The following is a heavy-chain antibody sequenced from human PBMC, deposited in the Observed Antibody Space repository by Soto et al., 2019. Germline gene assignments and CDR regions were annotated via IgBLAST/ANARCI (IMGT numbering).Heavy chain of an antibody. CDR3: ARAGDLLRFLEWGTTRSGWFDP. Sequence: QVQLVQSGAEVKKPGASVKVSCKASGYTFTSYGISWVRQAPGQGLEWMGWISAYNGNTNYAQKLQGRVTMTTDTSTSTAYMELRSLRSDDTAVYYCARAGDLLRFLEWGTTRSGWFDPWGQGTLVTVSS. CDR1: GYTFTSYG. V-gene: IGHV1-18*04. D-gene: IGHD3-3*01. J-gene: IGHJ5*02. CDR2: ISAYNGNT.